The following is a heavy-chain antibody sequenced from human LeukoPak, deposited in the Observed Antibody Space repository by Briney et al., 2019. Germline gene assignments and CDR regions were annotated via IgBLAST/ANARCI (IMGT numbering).Heavy chain of an antibody. D-gene: IGHD3-10*01. Sequence: GGSLRLSCAASGFTFDDYGMSWVRQAPGKGLEWVSGINWNGGSTGYADSVKGRFTISRDNAKNSLYLQMNSLRAEDTALYYCARDWPDYYGSGSTVDYWGQGTLVTVSS. CDR3: ARDWPDYYGSGSTVDY. CDR2: INWNGGST. CDR1: GFTFDDYG. V-gene: IGHV3-20*04. J-gene: IGHJ4*02.